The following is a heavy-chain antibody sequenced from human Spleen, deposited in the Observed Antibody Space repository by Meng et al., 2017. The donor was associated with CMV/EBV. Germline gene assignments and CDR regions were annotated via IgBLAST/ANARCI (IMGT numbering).Heavy chain of an antibody. Sequence: SLKISCAASGFTFDDYAMHWVRQAPGKGLEWVSGISWNSGSIGYADSVKGRFTISRDNAKNSRYLQMNSLRAEDTALYYCAKDPAPTLTYDSSGVGAFDIWGQGTMVTVSS. CDR2: ISWNSGSI. D-gene: IGHD3-22*01. CDR1: GFTFDDYA. CDR3: AKDPAPTLTYDSSGVGAFDI. V-gene: IGHV3-9*01. J-gene: IGHJ3*02.